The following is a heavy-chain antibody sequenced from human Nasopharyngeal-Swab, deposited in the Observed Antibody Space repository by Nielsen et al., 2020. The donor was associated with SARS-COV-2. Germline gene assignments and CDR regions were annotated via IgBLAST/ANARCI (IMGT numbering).Heavy chain of an antibody. D-gene: IGHD6-13*01. V-gene: IGHV3-53*01. CDR2: IYSGGST. CDR3: ARDSSSWAYYGMDV. J-gene: IGHJ6*02. Sequence: WIRQPPGKGLEWVSVIYSGGSTYYADSVKGRFTISRDNSKNTLYLQMNSLRAEDTAVDYGARDSSSWAYYGMDVWGQGTTVTVSS.